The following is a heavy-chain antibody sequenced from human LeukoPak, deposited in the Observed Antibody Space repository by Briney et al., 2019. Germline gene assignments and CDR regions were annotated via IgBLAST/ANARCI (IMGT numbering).Heavy chain of an antibody. Sequence: GASVKVSCKAAGYTFTNYGISWLRQAPGQGLGWMGWISGFNDNKNYAQKLQDRGTMTTYTSTNTAYMELRSLRSDDTAVYYCARDYYFYLDVWGKGTTVTVSS. J-gene: IGHJ6*03. CDR2: ISGFNDNK. CDR1: GYTFTNYG. V-gene: IGHV1-18*01. CDR3: ARDYYFYLDV.